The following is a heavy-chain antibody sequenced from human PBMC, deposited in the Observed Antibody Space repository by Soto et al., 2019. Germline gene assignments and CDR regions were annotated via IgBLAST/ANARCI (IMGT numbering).Heavy chain of an antibody. CDR3: ARLLNYDSSGYHYYYYGMDV. CDR1: GYSFTSYW. D-gene: IGHD3-22*01. CDR2: IDPSDSYT. V-gene: IGHV5-10-1*01. Sequence: PGESLKISCKGSGYSFTSYWISWVRQMPGKGLEWMGRIDPSDSYTNYSPSFQGHVTISADKSISTAFLQWSSLKASDTAMYYCARLLNYDSSGYHYYYYGMDVWGQGTTVTVSS. J-gene: IGHJ6*02.